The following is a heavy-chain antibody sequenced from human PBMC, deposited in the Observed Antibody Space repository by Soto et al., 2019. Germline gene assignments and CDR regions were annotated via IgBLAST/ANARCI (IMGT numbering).Heavy chain of an antibody. CDR3: ARPHPRPNWFDT. Sequence: EVQLLESGGGLVQPGGSLRLSCAASGFTFSSYAMSWVRQAPGKGLEWVSAISGSGGSTYYADSVKGRFTISRDNSKNQLCLQSNSLRAEDTAVYYCARPHPRPNWFDTWGQGTLVTVSS. CDR1: GFTFSSYA. CDR2: ISGSGGST. J-gene: IGHJ5*02. V-gene: IGHV3-23*01.